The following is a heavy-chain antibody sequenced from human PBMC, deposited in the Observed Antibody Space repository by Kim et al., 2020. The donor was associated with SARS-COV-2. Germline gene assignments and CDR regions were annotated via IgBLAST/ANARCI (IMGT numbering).Heavy chain of an antibody. J-gene: IGHJ6*02. D-gene: IGHD2-8*01. CDR2: IYPGDSDT. V-gene: IGHV5-51*01. Sequence: GESLKISCQGSGYTFRDFWIVWVRQMPGKGLEVMGIIYPGDSDTRYSPSFRGQVTISADKSINTAYLQWSSLKASDSAMYYCTRLSWGAGMVFSKECREGRRGLDVWGQETTVTVSS. CDR3: TRLSWGAGMVFSKECREGRRGLDV. CDR1: GYTFRDFW.